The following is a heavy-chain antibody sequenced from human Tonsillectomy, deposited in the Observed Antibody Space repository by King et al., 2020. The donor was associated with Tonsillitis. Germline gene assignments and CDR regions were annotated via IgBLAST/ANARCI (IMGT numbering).Heavy chain of an antibody. J-gene: IGHJ5*02. V-gene: IGHV4-31*03. Sequence: QLQESGPGLVKPSQTLSLTCTVSGGSISDGAYYWSWIRQHPGKGLEWIGYIYNSENIYYNTSLKSRLAISVDTSKNQFSLKLSSMTAADTAVYHCGRYEGGVFDPWGQGTLVTVSS. CDR3: GRYEGGVFDP. CDR1: GGSISDGAYY. D-gene: IGHD2-15*01. CDR2: IYNSENI.